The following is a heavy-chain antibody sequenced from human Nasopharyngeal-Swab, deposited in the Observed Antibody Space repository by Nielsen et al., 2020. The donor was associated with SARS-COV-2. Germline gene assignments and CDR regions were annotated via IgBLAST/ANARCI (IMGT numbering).Heavy chain of an antibody. J-gene: IGHJ6*02. V-gene: IGHV4-4*02. D-gene: IGHD3-3*01. CDR1: GDSTSSSSW. Sequence: SETLSLTCAVSGDSTSSSSWWTWVRQSPGKGLEWIGEIFHSGNTNYSPSFKSRVFMSIDNSKNQFYLKLSSVTAADTAVYYCARLNYDFGGLYGVDVWGQGTTVTVSS. CDR2: IFHSGNT. CDR3: ARLNYDFGGLYGVDV.